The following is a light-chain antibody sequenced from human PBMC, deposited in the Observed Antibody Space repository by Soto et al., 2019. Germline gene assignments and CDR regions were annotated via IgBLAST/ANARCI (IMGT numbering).Light chain of an antibody. CDR1: QSISSW. CDR3: QHNNSYPRT. CDR2: KAS. J-gene: IGKJ1*01. V-gene: IGKV1-5*03. Sequence: DIQMTQSPSTLSASVGDRVTITCRASQSISSWLAWYQQKPGKAPKLLIYKASSLESGVPTRFSGSGSGTEFTLTSSILQPDDVATYYCQHNNSYPRTFGEGTKVDIK.